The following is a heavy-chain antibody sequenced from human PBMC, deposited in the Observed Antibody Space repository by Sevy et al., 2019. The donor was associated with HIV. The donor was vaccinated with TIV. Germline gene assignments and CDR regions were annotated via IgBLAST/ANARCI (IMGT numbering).Heavy chain of an antibody. CDR2: MSFDGSIQ. CDR3: AREGETSGHAGAIDI. V-gene: IGHV3-30*04. J-gene: IGHJ4*02. D-gene: IGHD1-26*01. CDR1: GINFRNSI. Sequence: GGSLRLSCSASGINFRNSIFHWVRQAPGKGLEWVALMSFDGSIQYFGDSEMGRLTISRDDSKNTFYLQVNSLRVEDTSVYYCAREGETSGHAGAIDIWGQGTMVTVSS.